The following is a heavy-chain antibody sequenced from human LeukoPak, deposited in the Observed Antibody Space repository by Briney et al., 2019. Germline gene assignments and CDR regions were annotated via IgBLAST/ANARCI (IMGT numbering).Heavy chain of an antibody. CDR3: ARGITGAAAGTRRDHRFDP. Sequence: GASVKVSCKASGYTFTTYYIHWVRQAPGQGLEWMGMINPSGFTTTYAQKFQGRVAMTRDMSTSTVYMQLSSLRSEDMAVYYCARGITGAAAGTRRDHRFDPWGQGTLVTVSS. CDR2: INPSGFTT. CDR1: GYTFTTYY. D-gene: IGHD6-13*01. J-gene: IGHJ5*02. V-gene: IGHV1-46*01.